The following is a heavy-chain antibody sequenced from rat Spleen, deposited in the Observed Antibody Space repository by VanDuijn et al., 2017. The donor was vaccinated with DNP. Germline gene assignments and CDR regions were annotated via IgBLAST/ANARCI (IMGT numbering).Heavy chain of an antibody. CDR1: GYSITSSYR. CDR3: ARSMMVGYYAMDA. J-gene: IGHJ4*01. D-gene: IGHD1-12*02. CDR2: INSAGST. V-gene: IGHV3-3*01. Sequence: EVQLQESGPGLVKPSQSLSLTCSVTGYSITSSYRWNWIRKFPGNKLEWMGYINSAGSTNYNPSLKSRISITRDTSKNQFFLQVNSVTTEDTATYYCARSMMVGYYAMDAWGQGTSVTVSS.